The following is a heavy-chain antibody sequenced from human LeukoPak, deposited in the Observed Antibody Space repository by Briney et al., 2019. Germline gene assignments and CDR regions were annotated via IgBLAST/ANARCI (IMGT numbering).Heavy chain of an antibody. CDR1: GYTFTSYG. D-gene: IGHD2-2*02. CDR2: ISAYNGNT. Sequence: WASVKVSCKASGYTFTSYGISWVRQAPGQGLEWMGWISAYNGNTNYAQKLQGRVTMTTDTSTSTAYMELRSLRSDDTAVYYCARDLGYCSSTSCYTYDYWGQGTLVTVSS. CDR3: ARDLGYCSSTSCYTYDY. J-gene: IGHJ4*02. V-gene: IGHV1-18*01.